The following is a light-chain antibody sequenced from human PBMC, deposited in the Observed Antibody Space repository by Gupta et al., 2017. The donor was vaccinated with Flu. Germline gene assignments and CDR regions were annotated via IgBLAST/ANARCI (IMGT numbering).Light chain of an antibody. CDR2: DVS. J-gene: IGKJ2*02. V-gene: IGKV2-30*01. CDR1: QSLVYKNVITY. CDR3: MRGTHPWT. Sequence: VTLGQASSISCRSSQSLVYKNVITYLTWFQQRPGQSLRRLMYDVSKRDSGVPDRFSGSGSFTDFTLKSSRVEAEDVGVYYFMRGTHPWTFGQGTRLE.